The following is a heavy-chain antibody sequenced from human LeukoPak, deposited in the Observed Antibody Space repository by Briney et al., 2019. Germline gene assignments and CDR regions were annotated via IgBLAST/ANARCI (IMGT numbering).Heavy chain of an antibody. CDR3: ARVWGNYDYVWGSYRYTPFDY. CDR2: IYHSGST. Sequence: PSETLSLTCAVSGYSISSGYYWGWIRQPPGKGLEWIGSIYHSGSTYYNPSLKSRVTISVETSKNQFSLKLSSVTAADTAVYYCARVWGNYDYVWGSYRYTPFDYWGQGTLVTVSS. J-gene: IGHJ4*02. CDR1: GYSISSGYY. V-gene: IGHV4-38-2*01. D-gene: IGHD3-16*02.